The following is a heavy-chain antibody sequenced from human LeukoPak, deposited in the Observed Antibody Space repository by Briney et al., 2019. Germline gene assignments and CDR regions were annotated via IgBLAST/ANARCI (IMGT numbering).Heavy chain of an antibody. D-gene: IGHD6-19*01. CDR3: ARDPSYSSGWYEPFDY. CDR2: IIPIFGTA. J-gene: IGHJ4*02. CDR1: GGIVSSYA. V-gene: IGHV1-69*01. Sequence: SVKVSCKASGGIVSSYAISWVRQAPGQGLEWMGGIIPIFGTANYAQKFQGRVTITADESTSTAYMELSSLRSEDTAVYYCARDPSYSSGWYEPFDYWGQGTLVTVSS.